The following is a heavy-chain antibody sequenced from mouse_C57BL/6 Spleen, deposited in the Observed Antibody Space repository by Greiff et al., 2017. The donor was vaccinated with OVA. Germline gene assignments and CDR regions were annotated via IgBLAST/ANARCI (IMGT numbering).Heavy chain of an antibody. Sequence: VHVKQSGAELVRPGASVKLSCTASGFNIKDYYMHWVKQRPEQGLEWIGRIDPEDGDTEYAPKFQGKATMTADTSSNTAYLQLSSLTSEDTAVYYCTGYGNYGFDYWGQGTTLTVSS. CDR3: TGYGNYGFDY. V-gene: IGHV14-1*01. D-gene: IGHD2-1*01. CDR1: GFNIKDYY. CDR2: IDPEDGDT. J-gene: IGHJ2*01.